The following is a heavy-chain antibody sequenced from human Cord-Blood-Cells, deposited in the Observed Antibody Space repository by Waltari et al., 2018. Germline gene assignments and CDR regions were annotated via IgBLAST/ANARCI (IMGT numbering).Heavy chain of an antibody. Sequence: KASGGTFSSYAISWVRQAPGQGLEWMGRIIPILGIANYAQKFQGRVTITADKSTSTAYMELSSLRSEDTAVYYCASGTGIDAFDIWGQGTMVTVSS. J-gene: IGHJ3*02. D-gene: IGHD7-27*01. CDR3: ASGTGIDAFDI. CDR2: IIPILGIA. CDR1: GGTFSSYA. V-gene: IGHV1-69*04.